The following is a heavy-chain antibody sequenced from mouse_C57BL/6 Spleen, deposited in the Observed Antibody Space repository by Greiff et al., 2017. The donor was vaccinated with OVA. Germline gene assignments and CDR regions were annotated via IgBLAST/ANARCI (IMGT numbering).Heavy chain of an antibody. V-gene: IGHV1-15*01. CDR1: GYTFTDYE. CDR3: TRYYGSSYAMDY. Sequence: QVQLQQSGAELVRPGASVTLSCKASGYTFTDYEMHWVKQTPVHGLEWIGAIDPETGGTAYNQKFKGKAILTADKSSSTALMELRSLTSEDSVGYNCTRYYGSSYAMDYWGQGTSVTVSS. J-gene: IGHJ4*01. D-gene: IGHD1-1*01. CDR2: IDPETGGT.